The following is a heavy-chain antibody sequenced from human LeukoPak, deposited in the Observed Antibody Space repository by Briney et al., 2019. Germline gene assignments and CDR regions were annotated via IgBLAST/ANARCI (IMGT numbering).Heavy chain of an antibody. Sequence: PGGSLRLSCAASGFTFSDHYMIWLRQAPGKGLEAISYISHNGETKYYADSVEGRLSISRDNAKSSLYLQMNSLRVEDTAVYYCARDRHGYFDYWGQGTLVTVSS. CDR1: GFTFSDHY. V-gene: IGHV3-11*01. CDR3: ARDRHGYFDY. J-gene: IGHJ4*02. CDR2: ISHNGETK. D-gene: IGHD6-13*01.